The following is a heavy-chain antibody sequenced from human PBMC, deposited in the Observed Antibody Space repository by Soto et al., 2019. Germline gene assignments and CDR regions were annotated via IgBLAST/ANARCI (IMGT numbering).Heavy chain of an antibody. J-gene: IGHJ3*02. D-gene: IGHD6-13*01. CDR2: ISGSGGST. CDR3: AKEHAPIAAAGADAFDI. Sequence: GGSLRLSCAASGFTFSSYAMSWVRQAPGKGLEWVSAISGSGGSTYYADSVKGRFTISRDNSKNTLYLQMNSLRAEDTAVYYCAKEHAPIAAAGADAFDIWGQGTMVTVSS. V-gene: IGHV3-23*01. CDR1: GFTFSSYA.